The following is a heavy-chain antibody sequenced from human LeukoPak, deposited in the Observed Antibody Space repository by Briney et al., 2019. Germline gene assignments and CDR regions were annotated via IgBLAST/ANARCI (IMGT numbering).Heavy chain of an antibody. D-gene: IGHD5-24*01. CDR2: IYTSGST. CDR1: GGSISSGSYY. V-gene: IGHV4-61*02. Sequence: PSQTLSLTCTVSGGSISSGSYYWSWIRQPAGKGLEWIGRIYTSGSTNYNPSLKSRVTISVDTSKNQFSLKLSSVTAADTAVYYCARLRDGYSHWGQGTLVTVSS. CDR3: ARLRDGYSH. J-gene: IGHJ4*02.